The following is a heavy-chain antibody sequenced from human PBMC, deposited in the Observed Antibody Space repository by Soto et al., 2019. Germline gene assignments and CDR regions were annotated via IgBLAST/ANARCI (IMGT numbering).Heavy chain of an antibody. CDR2: ISGSGGST. CDR3: AKGGYSYYYYGMDV. D-gene: IGHD1-1*01. V-gene: IGHV3-23*04. Sequence: VQLVESGGGVVQPGRSLRLSCAASGFTFSSYAMSWVRQAPGKGLEWVSAISGSGGSTYYADSVKGRFTISRDNSKNTLYLQMNSLRAEDTAVYYCAKGGYSYYYYGMDVWGQGTTVTVSS. J-gene: IGHJ6*02. CDR1: GFTFSSYA.